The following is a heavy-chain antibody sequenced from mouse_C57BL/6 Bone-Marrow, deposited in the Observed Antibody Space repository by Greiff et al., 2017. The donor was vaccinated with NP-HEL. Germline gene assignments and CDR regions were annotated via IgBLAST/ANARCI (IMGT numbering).Heavy chain of an antibody. J-gene: IGHJ3*01. Sequence: VQLQQPGAELVKPGASVKLSCKASGYTFTRYWMHWVKQRPGQGLEWIGMIHPNSGSTNYNEKFKSKATLTVDKSSSTAYMQLSSLTSEDSAVYYCARGGLRAWFAYWGQGTLVTVSA. D-gene: IGHD2-4*01. V-gene: IGHV1-64*01. CDR3: ARGGLRAWFAY. CDR1: GYTFTRYW. CDR2: IHPNSGST.